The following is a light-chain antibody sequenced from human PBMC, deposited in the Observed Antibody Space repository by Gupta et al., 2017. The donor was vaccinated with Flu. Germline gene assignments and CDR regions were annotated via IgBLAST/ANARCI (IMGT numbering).Light chain of an antibody. CDR1: QNIGRY. CDR2: GAS. V-gene: IGKV1-39*01. Sequence: PSSLSASVGDRVTITCRASQNIGRYLNWYQQKAGKAPNLLIFGASTSQSGVPSRFNGSGSGRDFTLAINRLQPEDFATYYCQQSESTPYTFGQGTKMEI. CDR3: QQSESTPYT. J-gene: IGKJ2*01.